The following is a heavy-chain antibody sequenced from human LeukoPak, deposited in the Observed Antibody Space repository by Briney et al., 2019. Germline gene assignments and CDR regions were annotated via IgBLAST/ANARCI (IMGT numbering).Heavy chain of an antibody. J-gene: IGHJ4*02. Sequence: SETLSLTCTVSGGSISSYYWSWIRQPPGKGLEWIGYIYYSGSTNYNPSLKSRVTISVDTSKNQFSLKLSSVTAADTAVYYCARGGGAMVIDGGVAFDYWGQGTLVTVSS. CDR1: GGSISSYY. D-gene: IGHD5-18*01. V-gene: IGHV4-59*01. CDR2: IYYSGST. CDR3: ARGGGAMVIDGGVAFDY.